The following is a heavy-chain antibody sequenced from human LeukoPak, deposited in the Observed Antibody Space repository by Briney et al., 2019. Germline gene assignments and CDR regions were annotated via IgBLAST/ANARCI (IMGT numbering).Heavy chain of an antibody. Sequence: PSETLSLTCTVSGGSVSSYYWSWIRRPPGRGLEWIAYLSHSGSSDSNPSLTSRVTTLVDTSKNQFSLKLTSVTAADTAVYYCARTRYSGSYYDSNYFDYWGQGTLVTVSS. CDR1: GGSVSSYY. J-gene: IGHJ4*02. D-gene: IGHD1-26*01. V-gene: IGHV4-59*02. CDR3: ARTRYSGSYYDSNYFDY. CDR2: LSHSGSS.